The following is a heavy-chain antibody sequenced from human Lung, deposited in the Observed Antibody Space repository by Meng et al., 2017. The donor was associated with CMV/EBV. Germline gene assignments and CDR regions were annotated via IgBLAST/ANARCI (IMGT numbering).Heavy chain of an antibody. Sequence: SVXVSXXASGGTFSNYAITWVRQAPGQGLEWMGGIIPVVGTVHYAQRFQGRVTITADKFTSTVYMELSSLKSEDTAIYYCAKDSRSSSWYLLAAYYYGSNVWGQGTTDTVTS. CDR2: IIPVVGTV. J-gene: IGHJ6*02. CDR1: GGTFSNYA. CDR3: AKDSRSSSWYLLAAYYYGSNV. V-gene: IGHV1-69*06. D-gene: IGHD6-13*01.